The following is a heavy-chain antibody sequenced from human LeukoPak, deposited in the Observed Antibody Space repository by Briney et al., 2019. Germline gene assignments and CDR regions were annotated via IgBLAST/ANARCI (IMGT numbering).Heavy chain of an antibody. Sequence: SETLSLTCAVYGGSFSGYYWNWIRQSPGKGLEWIGEVNHSGSADYNPSLKSRVTISVDTSKNQFSLKLSSVTAADTAVYYCARDNWNSRRFDYWGQGTLVTVSS. D-gene: IGHD1-7*01. J-gene: IGHJ4*02. V-gene: IGHV4-34*01. CDR3: ARDNWNSRRFDY. CDR1: GGSFSGYY. CDR2: VNHSGSA.